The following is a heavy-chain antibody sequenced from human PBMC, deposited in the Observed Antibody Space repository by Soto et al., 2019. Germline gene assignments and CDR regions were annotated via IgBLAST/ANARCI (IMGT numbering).Heavy chain of an antibody. CDR1: GFSVTDDYVG. D-gene: IGHD6-19*01. CDR2: VYWYDAR. Sequence: QITLKESGPTVVKPTQTLTLTCTFSGFSVTDDYVGVAWIRQPPGKALEWLAFVYWYDARLYSPSLDNRLTISKDPSTNEVVLTLTHMHPVDTATYYCAHGSGWLFDSWGQGIVVTVSS. J-gene: IGHJ4*02. CDR3: AHGSGWLFDS. V-gene: IGHV2-5*01.